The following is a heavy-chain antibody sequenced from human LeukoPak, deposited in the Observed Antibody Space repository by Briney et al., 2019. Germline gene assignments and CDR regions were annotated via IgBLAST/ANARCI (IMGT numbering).Heavy chain of an antibody. D-gene: IGHD5-12*01. Sequence: SETLSLTCTVSGGSISSGGYYWSWIRQHPGKGLEWIGYIYYSGSTYYNPSLQSRVTISVDTSKNQFSLKLSSVTAADTAVYYCARSSAYDGFDIWGQGTMVTVSS. V-gene: IGHV4-31*03. CDR1: GGSISSGGYY. J-gene: IGHJ3*02. CDR2: IYYSGST. CDR3: ARSSAYDGFDI.